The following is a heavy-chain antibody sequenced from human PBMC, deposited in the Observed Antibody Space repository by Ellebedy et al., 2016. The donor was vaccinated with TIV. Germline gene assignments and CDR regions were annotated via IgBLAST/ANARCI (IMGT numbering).Heavy chain of an antibody. D-gene: IGHD5-12*01. CDR2: ITGDGSTT. J-gene: IGHJ4*02. V-gene: IGHV3-74*01. Sequence: GESLKISCAASRFTFYSYWMHWVRQAPGQGLVWVSHITGDGSTTTYADSVKGRFTISRDNAKSTLYLQMNSLRAEDTAVYYCARGMGNGYVYDYWGQGTLVTVSS. CDR3: ARGMGNGYVYDY. CDR1: RFTFYSYW.